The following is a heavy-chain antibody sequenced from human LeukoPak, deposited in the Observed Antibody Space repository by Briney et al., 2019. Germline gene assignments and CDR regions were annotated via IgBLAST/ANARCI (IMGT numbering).Heavy chain of an antibody. J-gene: IGHJ4*02. CDR1: GFTTSNYD. D-gene: IGHD3-16*02. CDR2: IRFDGSDK. Sequence: PGGSLSLSCTVSGFTTSNYDLNWIRQAPGKGLEWVTFIRFDGSDKYYADSVKGRFTISRAKNTLYLQMNSLRPEDTAVYYCSTGVHPLYAWRSYRVDYWGQGTLVTVSS. CDR3: STGVHPLYAWRSYRVDY. V-gene: IGHV3-30*02.